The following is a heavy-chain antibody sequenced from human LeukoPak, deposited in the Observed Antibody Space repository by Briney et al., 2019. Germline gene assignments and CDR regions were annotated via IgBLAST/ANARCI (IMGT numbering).Heavy chain of an antibody. D-gene: IGHD3-9*01. CDR3: ATYDILTGYRY. CDR1: GYTFTGFY. CDR2: INPNSGGT. Sequence: HEASVKVSCKASGYTFTGFYLHWVRQAPGQGLEWMGWINPNSGGTDFAQRFRGRVTMTRDTSISPAYMELSRLRSDYTAVYFCATYDILTGYRYWGQGTLVTVSS. V-gene: IGHV1-2*02. J-gene: IGHJ4*02.